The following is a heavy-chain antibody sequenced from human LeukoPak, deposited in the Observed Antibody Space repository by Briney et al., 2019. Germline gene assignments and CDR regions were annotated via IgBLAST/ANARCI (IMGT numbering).Heavy chain of an antibody. D-gene: IGHD3-10*01. CDR3: SRDNLWFGELFPDY. J-gene: IGHJ4*02. V-gene: IGHV3-30*04. CDR1: AVTFSSYA. CDR2: ISYDGSNK. Sequence: PWRSLRRSCAASAVTFSSYAVHWVRQAPGKGLEWVAAISYDGSNKYYADSVKRRFTISRNNSKNTRYLQINSLRAEDTAVYYCSRDNLWFGELFPDYWGQGTLVTVSS.